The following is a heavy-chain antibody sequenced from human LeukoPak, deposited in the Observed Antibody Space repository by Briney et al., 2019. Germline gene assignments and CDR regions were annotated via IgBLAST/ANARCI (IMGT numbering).Heavy chain of an antibody. CDR1: GGSISSNSYY. D-gene: IGHD2-15*01. CDR3: ARHGVAVVTSSFDY. CDR2: ISYSGTT. Sequence: SETLSLTCTVSGGSISSNSYYWGWIRQPPGRGLEWFGSISYSGTTYYNPSLKSRVTISVDTSKNQFSLKLNSVTAADTAMYYCARHGVAVVTSSFDYWGQGTLVTVFS. V-gene: IGHV4-39*01. J-gene: IGHJ4*02.